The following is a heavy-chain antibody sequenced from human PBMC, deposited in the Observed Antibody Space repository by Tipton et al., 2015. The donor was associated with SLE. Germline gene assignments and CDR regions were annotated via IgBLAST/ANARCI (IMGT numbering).Heavy chain of an antibody. CDR2: IYHSGST. J-gene: IGHJ4*02. D-gene: IGHD3-10*01. CDR1: GYSISSGYY. V-gene: IGHV4-38-2*02. Sequence: TLSLTCAVSGYSISSGYYWGWIRQPPGKGLEWIGSIYHSGSTYYNPSLKSRVTISVDTSKNQFSLKLSSVTAADTAVYYCAREYGFPRYFDYWGQGTLVTVSS. CDR3: AREYGFPRYFDY.